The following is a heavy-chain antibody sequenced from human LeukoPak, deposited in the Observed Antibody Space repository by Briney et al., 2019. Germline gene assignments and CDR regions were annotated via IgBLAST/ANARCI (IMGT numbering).Heavy chain of an antibody. V-gene: IGHV3-9*01. CDR1: GFTFDDYA. D-gene: IGHD2-15*01. CDR2: ISWNSGSI. Sequence: GGSLRLSCAASGFTFDDYAMHWVRQAPGKGLEWVSGISWNSGSIGYADSVKGRFTISRDNAKNSLYLQMNSLGAEDTALYYCAKDMCSGGSCPYYYGMDVWGQGTTVTVSS. CDR3: AKDMCSGGSCPYYYGMDV. J-gene: IGHJ6*02.